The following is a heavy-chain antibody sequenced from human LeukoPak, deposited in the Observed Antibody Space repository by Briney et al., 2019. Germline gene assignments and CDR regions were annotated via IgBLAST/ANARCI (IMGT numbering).Heavy chain of an antibody. CDR3: ARLYDSSGLVDH. CDR2: ISSSTGYI. CDR1: GFIFSSYS. V-gene: IGHV3-21*06. J-gene: IGHJ4*02. Sequence: KPGGSLRLSCAASGFIFSSYSMNWVRQAPGKGLEWVSSISSSTGYIHYADSVKGRFTISRDIAKNSLYLQMNSLRAEDTAVYYCARLYDSSGLVDHWGQGTLVTVSS. D-gene: IGHD3-22*01.